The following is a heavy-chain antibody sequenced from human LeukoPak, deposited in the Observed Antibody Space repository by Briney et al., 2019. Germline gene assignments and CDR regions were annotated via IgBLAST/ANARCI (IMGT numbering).Heavy chain of an antibody. Sequence: GGSLRLSCAASGFTFTSFAIHWVRQAPGKGLEWVAVMSSDGLNQYYADSVKGRFTLSRDNSKKTLYLQMNSLRNEDAALYYCARSFNGDLDYWGQGTLVTVSS. CDR2: MSSDGLNQ. CDR1: GFTFTSFA. CDR3: ARSFNGDLDY. J-gene: IGHJ4*02. V-gene: IGHV3-30*04. D-gene: IGHD4-17*01.